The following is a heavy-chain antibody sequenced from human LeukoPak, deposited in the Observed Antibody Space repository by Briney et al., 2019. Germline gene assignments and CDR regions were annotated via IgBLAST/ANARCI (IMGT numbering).Heavy chain of an antibody. V-gene: IGHV4-4*07. Sequence: SETLSLTCTVSGGSISRYYWSWIRPPAGKGLEWIGRIYTSGSTNHNPSPKSRVTMSIDTAKNQFSLELSSVTAADTAVYYCARVPGWDSSGWSFDYWGQGTLVTVSS. D-gene: IGHD6-19*01. CDR1: GGSISRYY. J-gene: IGHJ4*02. CDR2: IYTSGST. CDR3: ARVPGWDSSGWSFDY.